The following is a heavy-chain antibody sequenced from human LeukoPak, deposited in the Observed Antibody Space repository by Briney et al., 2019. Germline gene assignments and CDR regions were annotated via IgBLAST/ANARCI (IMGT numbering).Heavy chain of an antibody. CDR1: GYTFIGQY. Sequence: ASVKVSCKASGYTFIGQYMHWVRQAPGQGLEYMGWINPNSGATKYVEKFQGRVTLTRDTSISTAYMDLSSLRSDDTAVYYCASGTVGGDYWGQGTLVTVSS. CDR3: ASGTVGGDY. J-gene: IGHJ4*02. CDR2: INPNSGAT. V-gene: IGHV1-2*02. D-gene: IGHD1-26*01.